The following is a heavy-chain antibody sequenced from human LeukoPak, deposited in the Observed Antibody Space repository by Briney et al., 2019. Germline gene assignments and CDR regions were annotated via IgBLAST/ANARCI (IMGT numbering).Heavy chain of an antibody. D-gene: IGHD6-19*01. J-gene: IGHJ4*02. CDR3: AKDRRSSGWEIDY. V-gene: IGHV3-23*01. CDR1: GFTFASYA. CDR2: ITGSGGSS. Sequence: GALRLSCAASGFTFASYAMTWVRQAPGKGLEWVAAITGSGGSSFHAGSVKGRFTISRDNSKNTLYLQMDSLRAEDTAVYYCAKDRRSSGWEIDYWGQGTLVTVSS.